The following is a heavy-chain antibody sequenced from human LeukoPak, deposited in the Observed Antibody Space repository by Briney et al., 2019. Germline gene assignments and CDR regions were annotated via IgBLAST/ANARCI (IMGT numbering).Heavy chain of an antibody. J-gene: IGHJ4*02. D-gene: IGHD4-17*01. CDR1: GGSISSYY. CDR3: ARVNDYGDYVGGWLDY. CDR2: IYYNGST. Sequence: PSETLSLTCTVSGGSISSYYWSWIRQPPGKGLEWIAYIYYNGSTNYNPSLKSRVTISVDTSKNQFSLKLSSVTAADTAVYYCARVNDYGDYVGGWLDYWGQGTLVTVSS. V-gene: IGHV4-59*01.